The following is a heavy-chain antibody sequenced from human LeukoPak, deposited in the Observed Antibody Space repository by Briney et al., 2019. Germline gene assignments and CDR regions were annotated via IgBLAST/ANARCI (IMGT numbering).Heavy chain of an antibody. J-gene: IGHJ4*02. CDR3: ARTRYYYNSRSYGAPYYFDC. CDR1: GGSISSSSYY. Sequence: PSETLSLTCTVSGGSISSSSYYWGWIRQPPGKGLEWIGSIYYSGSTYHNPSLKGRVTISVDTSKNQFSLKLSSVTAADTAVYYCARTRYYYNSRSYGAPYYFDCWGQGTLVTVSS. V-gene: IGHV4-39*01. CDR2: IYYSGST. D-gene: IGHD3-10*01.